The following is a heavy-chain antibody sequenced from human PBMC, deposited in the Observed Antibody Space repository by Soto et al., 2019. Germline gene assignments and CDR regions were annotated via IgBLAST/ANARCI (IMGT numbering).Heavy chain of an antibody. CDR3: ARQIYDSDTGPNFQYYFDS. CDR1: GYSFAVYC. D-gene: IGHD3-22*01. J-gene: IGHJ4*02. V-gene: IGHV5-10-1*01. Sequence: GESLKISCKGSGYSFAVYCITWVLQKPGKGLEWMGRIDPSDSQTYYSPSFRGHVTISVTKSIITVFLQWSSPRASDTAMYYCARQIYDSDTGPNFQYYFDSWGQGTPVTVSS. CDR2: IDPSDSQT.